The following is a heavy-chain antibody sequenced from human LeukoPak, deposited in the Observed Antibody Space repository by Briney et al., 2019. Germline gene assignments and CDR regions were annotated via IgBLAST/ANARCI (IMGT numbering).Heavy chain of an antibody. V-gene: IGHV3-23*01. J-gene: IGHJ4*02. CDR3: ATPGIAVAGTPFDY. Sequence: GGSLRLSCAASGFTFSSYAMSWVRQAPGKGLEWVSAISGSGGSTYYADSVRGRFTISRDNSKNTLYLQMNSLRAEDTAVYYCATPGIAVAGTPFDYWGQGTLVTVSS. CDR1: GFTFSSYA. CDR2: ISGSGGST. D-gene: IGHD6-19*01.